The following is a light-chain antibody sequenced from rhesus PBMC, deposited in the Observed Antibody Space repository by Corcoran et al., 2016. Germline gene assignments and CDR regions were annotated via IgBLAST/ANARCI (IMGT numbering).Light chain of an antibody. Sequence: DIQMTQSPPSLSASLGDTVTLTCRASQDISNSLAWFQQKPGKDPKPLIYYASKLESGVPSRFRGSGSGTDFTITITSLQPEDFAIDFCQQHNTYPRTFGQGTKVEIK. J-gene: IGKJ1*01. CDR1: QDISNS. CDR2: YAS. CDR3: QQHNTYPRT. V-gene: IGKV1S14*01.